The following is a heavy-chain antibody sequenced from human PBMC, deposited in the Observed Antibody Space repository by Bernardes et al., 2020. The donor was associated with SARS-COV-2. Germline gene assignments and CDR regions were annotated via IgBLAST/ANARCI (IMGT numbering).Heavy chain of an antibody. V-gene: IGHV4-59*01. CDR1: GGSISSYY. D-gene: IGHD3-9*01. J-gene: IGHJ4*02. CDR2: IYYSGST. CDR3: AREGARNYDILTGYTRPYYFDY. Sequence: SETLSLTCTVSGGSISSYYWSWIRQPPGKGLEWIGYIYYSGSTNYNPSLKSRVTISVDTSKNQFSLKLSSVTAADTAVYYCAREGARNYDILTGYTRPYYFDYWGQGTLVTVSS.